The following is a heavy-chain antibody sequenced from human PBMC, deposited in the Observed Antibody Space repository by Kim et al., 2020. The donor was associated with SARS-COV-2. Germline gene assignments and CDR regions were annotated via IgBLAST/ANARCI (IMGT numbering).Heavy chain of an antibody. CDR3: ERSGNGYNAFGI. CDR2: ISTRGESI. CDR1: GLSFSDSY. Sequence: GGSLRLSCAASGLSFSDSYMNWVRQAPGKGLEWLSFISTRGESIFYADSVEGRFTISRDNAKNSLYLQMNYLRDEDTAVYYCERSGNGYNAFGIWGQGGLVTVSS. J-gene: IGHJ4*02. D-gene: IGHD5-12*01. V-gene: IGHV3-11*01.